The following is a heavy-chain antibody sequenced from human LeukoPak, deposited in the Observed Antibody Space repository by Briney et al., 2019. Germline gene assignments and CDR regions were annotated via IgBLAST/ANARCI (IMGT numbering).Heavy chain of an antibody. Sequence: GSSVKVSCKAFGGTFSSYAISWGRQAPGQGVEGMGGIIPIFGTANYAQKFQGRVTITADESTSTAYMELSSLRSEDTAVYYCARDRSVSSTSCYAFDIWGQGTMVTVSS. CDR1: GGTFSSYA. J-gene: IGHJ3*02. CDR3: ARDRSVSSTSCYAFDI. D-gene: IGHD2-2*01. CDR2: IIPIFGTA. V-gene: IGHV1-69*01.